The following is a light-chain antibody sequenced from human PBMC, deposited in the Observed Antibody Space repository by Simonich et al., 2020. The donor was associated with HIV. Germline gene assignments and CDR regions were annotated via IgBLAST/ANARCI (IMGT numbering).Light chain of an antibody. CDR3: QQYGRSPLT. J-gene: IGKJ4*01. CDR2: DAS. CDR1: QSVSSSY. Sequence: EIVLTQSPGTLSLSPGERATLSCRASQSVSSSYLAWYQQKPGLAPRLLIYDASSRATGIPDRFSGSGSGTDFTLTISRLEPEDFAVYYCQQYGRSPLTFGGGTKVEI. V-gene: IGKV3D-20*01.